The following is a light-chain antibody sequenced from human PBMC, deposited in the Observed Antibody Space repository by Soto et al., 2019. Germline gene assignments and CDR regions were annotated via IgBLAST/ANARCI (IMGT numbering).Light chain of an antibody. V-gene: IGKV1-33*01. Sequence: DIQMTQSPSSLSASVGYRVTITCQASHDISNYLNWYQQKPGKAPKLLIYDASNLETGVPSRFSGSGSGTDFTFTISSLQPEDIATYYCQQYDNLPLTFGGGTKMDIK. CDR3: QQYDNLPLT. CDR2: DAS. J-gene: IGKJ4*01. CDR1: HDISNY.